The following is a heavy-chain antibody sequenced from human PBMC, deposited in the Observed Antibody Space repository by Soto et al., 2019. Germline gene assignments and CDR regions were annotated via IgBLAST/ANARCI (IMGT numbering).Heavy chain of an antibody. Sequence: GGSLRLSCAASGFTFSSYGMHWVRQAPGKGLEWVAVISYDGSNKYYADSVKGRFTISRDNSKNTLYLQMNSLRAEDTAVYYCAKEAMVRGVIYYYGMDVWGQGTTVTVSS. D-gene: IGHD3-10*01. CDR2: ISYDGSNK. CDR3: AKEAMVRGVIYYYGMDV. V-gene: IGHV3-30*18. J-gene: IGHJ6*02. CDR1: GFTFSSYG.